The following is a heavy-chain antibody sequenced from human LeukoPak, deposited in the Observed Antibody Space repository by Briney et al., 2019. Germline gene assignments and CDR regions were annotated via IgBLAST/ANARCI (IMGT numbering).Heavy chain of an antibody. D-gene: IGHD1-26*01. Sequence: PGASLILSCAAFGFTFSIYAMSWVRQAPGKGLDGVPPISGSGGSTYYADSVNGRFTISRDHSNNTPYLQMNSLRGEDAAVYYCAKGKIVGATFFDYWGQGTLVTVSS. CDR2: ISGSGGST. V-gene: IGHV3-23*01. CDR1: GFTFSIYA. J-gene: IGHJ4*02. CDR3: AKGKIVGATFFDY.